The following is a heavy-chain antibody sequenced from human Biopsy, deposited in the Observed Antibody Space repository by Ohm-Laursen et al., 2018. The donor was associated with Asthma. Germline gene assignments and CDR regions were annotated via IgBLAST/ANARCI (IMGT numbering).Heavy chain of an antibody. J-gene: IGHJ3*02. D-gene: IGHD1-26*01. CDR1: GFSFSNFT. CDR2: ISKDASTQ. CDR3: VRDGIDDAFDI. V-gene: IGHV3-30*01. Sequence: RSLRLSCTAPGFSFSNFTIHWVRQAPGKGLEWVGVISKDASTQDYANSVKGGFTMARDNSKNTLDLQMNSLREEDTAVYYCVRDGIDDAFDIWGQGTVVSVSS.